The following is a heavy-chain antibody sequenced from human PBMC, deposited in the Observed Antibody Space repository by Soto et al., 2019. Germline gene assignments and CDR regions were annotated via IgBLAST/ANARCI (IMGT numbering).Heavy chain of an antibody. CDR3: ARWDTSCYLDY. V-gene: IGHV4-34*01. CDR1: GGSFSGYY. Sequence: TSETLSLTCAVYGGSFSGYYWSWIRQPPGKGLEWIGEINHSGSTNYNPSLKSRVTISVDTSKNQFSLKLSSVNAADTAVYYCARWDTSCYLDYWGQGTLVTVSS. J-gene: IGHJ4*02. D-gene: IGHD2-2*01. CDR2: INHSGST.